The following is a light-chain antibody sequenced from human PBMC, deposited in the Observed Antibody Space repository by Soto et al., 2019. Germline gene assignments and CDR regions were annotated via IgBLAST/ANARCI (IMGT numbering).Light chain of an antibody. CDR1: QTIGKS. CDR3: QQSHTIPYT. CDR2: GAS. J-gene: IGKJ2*01. Sequence: DIQMTQSPSSLSASVGDRVTITCRATQTIGKSLNWYQQRPGKAPNVLIYGASTLQGGVPSRFSGSGSGTDFTLTISSLQPEDFATYYCQQSHTIPYTFGQGTKLEIK. V-gene: IGKV1-39*01.